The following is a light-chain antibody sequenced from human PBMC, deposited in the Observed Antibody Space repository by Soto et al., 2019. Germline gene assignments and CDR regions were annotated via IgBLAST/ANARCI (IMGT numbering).Light chain of an antibody. CDR1: LSNIGNNY. J-gene: IGLJ2*01. V-gene: IGLV1-47*01. CDR3: ASWDDRLTVVV. Sequence: QAVVTQPPSASGTPGQRVTIFCSGSLSNIGNNYVSWYQHVPGTAPKLLIFRNNQRPSGVPDRLSGSKSDTSASLDISGLRSEDEADYYCASWDDRLTVVVFGGGTKVTVL. CDR2: RNN.